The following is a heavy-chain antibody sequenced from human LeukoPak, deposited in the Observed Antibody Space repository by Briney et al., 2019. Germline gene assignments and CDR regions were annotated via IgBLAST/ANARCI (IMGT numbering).Heavy chain of an antibody. V-gene: IGHV5-51*01. CDR3: ARILFGELLVDY. CDR1: GYSFTCYW. J-gene: IGHJ4*02. CDR2: IYPGDSDT. D-gene: IGHD3-10*01. Sequence: GSLKISCKCSGYSFTCYWIGWVRPVPGKGLGWMGIIYPGDSDTRYSPSFQGQVTISSDKSISTAYLQWSSLKASDTAMYYCARILFGELLVDYWGQGTLITVSS.